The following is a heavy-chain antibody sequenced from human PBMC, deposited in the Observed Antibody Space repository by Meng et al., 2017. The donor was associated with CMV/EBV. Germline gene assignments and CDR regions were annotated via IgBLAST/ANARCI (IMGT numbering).Heavy chain of an antibody. CDR3: ASPMQGYSYGSGYHY. CDR1: GFTFSSYA. J-gene: IGHJ4*02. D-gene: IGHD5-18*01. V-gene: IGHV3-23*01. Sequence: SGFTFSSYAMSWVSQAPGKGLEWVSAISGSGGSTYYADSVKGRFTISRDNSKNTLYLQMNSLRAEDTAVYYCASPMQGYSYGSGYHYWGQGTLVTVSS. CDR2: ISGSGGST.